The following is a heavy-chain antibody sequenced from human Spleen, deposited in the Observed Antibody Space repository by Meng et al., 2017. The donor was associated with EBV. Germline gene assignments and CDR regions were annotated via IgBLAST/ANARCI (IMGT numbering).Heavy chain of an antibody. J-gene: IGHJ4*02. D-gene: IGHD3-22*01. CDR3: ASHYFDSSAFFW. CDR2: IIGMFGTT. CDR1: GGTFSSYA. Sequence: QVQLVQSGAEVKKXXSSVKVSCKASGGTFSSYAISWVRQAPGQGLEWMGGIIGMFGTTNYAQKFQGRVTITADESTSTAYMELSSLTSADTAVYYCASHYFDSSAFFWWGQGTLVTVSS. V-gene: IGHV1-69*01.